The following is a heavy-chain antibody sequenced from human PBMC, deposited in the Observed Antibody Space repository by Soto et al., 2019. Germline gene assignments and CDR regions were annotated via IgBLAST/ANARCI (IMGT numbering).Heavy chain of an antibody. CDR3: AKDIGYDSSGYLFDY. CDR1: GFTFDDYA. J-gene: IGHJ4*02. CDR2: ISGNSGSI. Sequence: EVQLVESGGGLVQPGRSLRLSCAASGFTFDDYAMHWVRQAPGKGLEWVSGISGNSGSIGYADSVKGRFTISRDNAKNSLYLQMNSLRAEDTALYYCAKDIGYDSSGYLFDYWGQGTLVTVSS. D-gene: IGHD3-22*01. V-gene: IGHV3-9*01.